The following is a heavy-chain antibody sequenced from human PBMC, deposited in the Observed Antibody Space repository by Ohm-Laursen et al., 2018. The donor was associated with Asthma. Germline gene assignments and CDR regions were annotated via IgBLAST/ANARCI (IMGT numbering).Heavy chain of an antibody. V-gene: IGHV3-7*01. Sequence: SLRLSCAASGFTFSSYWMSWVRQAPGKGLEWVANIKQDGSEKYYVDSVKGRFTISRDNAENSLYLQMNSLRAEDTAVYYCARDQYPYQLQPGFYWGQGTLVTVSS. D-gene: IGHD5-24*01. CDR3: ARDQYPYQLQPGFY. CDR2: IKQDGSEK. J-gene: IGHJ4*02. CDR1: GFTFSSYW.